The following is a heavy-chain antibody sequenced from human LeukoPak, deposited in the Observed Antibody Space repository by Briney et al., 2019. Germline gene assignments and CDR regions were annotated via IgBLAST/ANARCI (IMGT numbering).Heavy chain of an antibody. Sequence: GRSLRLSCAASGFTFSSYGMHWVRQAPGKGLEWVAFIRYDGSNKYHADSVKGRFTISRDNAKNSLYLQMNSLRAEDTAVYYCASTTVVTPTFDYWGQGTLVTVSS. V-gene: IGHV3-33*03. CDR1: GFTFSSYG. CDR2: IRYDGSNK. CDR3: ASTTVVTPTFDY. J-gene: IGHJ4*02. D-gene: IGHD4-23*01.